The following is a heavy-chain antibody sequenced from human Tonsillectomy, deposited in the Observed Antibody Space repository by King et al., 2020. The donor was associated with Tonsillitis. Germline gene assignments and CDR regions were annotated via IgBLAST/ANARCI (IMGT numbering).Heavy chain of an antibody. CDR2: ISSSSSHT. D-gene: IGHD5-12*01. V-gene: IGHV3-11*05. J-gene: IGHJ4*02. CDR3: ARKNGAYDYDY. CDR1: GFTFSDFY. Sequence: QLVQSGGGLVKRGGSLRLSCAASGFTFSDFYMTWIRQAPGTGLEWGSDISSSSSHTNYADSVKGRFTISRDNVKNSLYLQIISLRAEDTAVYYCARKNGAYDYDYWGQGTLVTVSS.